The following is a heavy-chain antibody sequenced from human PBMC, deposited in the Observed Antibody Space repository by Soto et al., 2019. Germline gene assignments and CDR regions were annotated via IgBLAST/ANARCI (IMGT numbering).Heavy chain of an antibody. Sequence: QVQLVQSGAEVKKPGASVKVSCKASGYTFTRSGISGVRQAPGQGPEWMGWISSYNGDTNYAQTFQCRVTMTTDTSTSTAYKELRSLRSDDTAVYYCASEGVAPYYYYAMDAGGQGTPSTVS. CDR2: ISSYNGDT. J-gene: IGHJ6*02. CDR3: ASEGVAPYYYYAMDA. V-gene: IGHV1-18*01. CDR1: GYTFTRSG.